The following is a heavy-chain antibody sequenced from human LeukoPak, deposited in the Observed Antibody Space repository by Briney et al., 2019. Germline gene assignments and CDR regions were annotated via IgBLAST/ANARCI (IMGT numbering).Heavy chain of an antibody. V-gene: IGHV1-69*04. CDR2: IIPILGIA. D-gene: IGHD1-26*01. Sequence: SVKVSCKASGGTFSSYAISWVRQAPGQGLEWMGRIIPILGIANYAQKFQGRVTITADKSTSTAYMELRSLRSDDTAVYYCARDYSGSYYFSRYYFDYWGQGTLVTVSS. J-gene: IGHJ4*02. CDR3: ARDYSGSYYFSRYYFDY. CDR1: GGTFSSYA.